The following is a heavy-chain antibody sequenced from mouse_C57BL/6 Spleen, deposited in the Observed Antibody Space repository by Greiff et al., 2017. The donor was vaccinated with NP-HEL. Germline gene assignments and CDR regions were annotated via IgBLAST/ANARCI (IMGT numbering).Heavy chain of an antibody. J-gene: IGHJ2*01. CDR2: INPSNGGT. CDR1: GYTFTSYW. CDR3: ARWANFQSPHFDY. D-gene: IGHD3-1*01. V-gene: IGHV1-53*01. Sequence: VQLQQPGTELVKPGASVKLSCKASGYTFTSYWMHWVKQRPGQGLEWIGNINPSNGGTNYNEKFKSKATLTVDKSSSTAYMQLSSLTSEDSAVYYCARWANFQSPHFDYWGQGTTLTVSS.